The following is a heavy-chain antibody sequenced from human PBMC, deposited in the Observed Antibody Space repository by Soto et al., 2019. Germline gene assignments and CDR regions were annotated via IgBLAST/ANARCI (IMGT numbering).Heavy chain of an antibody. D-gene: IGHD1-26*01. CDR1: GYTFTSYG. CDR3: SRGPMGDTAPLDH. V-gene: IGHV1-18*01. CDR2: ISTYNGDT. J-gene: IGHJ4*02. Sequence: QVQLVQSGEEMKKPGASVKVSCKASGYTFTSYGFSWVRQAPGQGREWMGWISTYNGDTKYAQNLQDRVTLTTDTSARTAYMELRSLRSADTAVDYCSRGPMGDTAPLDHWGQGTLVTVSS.